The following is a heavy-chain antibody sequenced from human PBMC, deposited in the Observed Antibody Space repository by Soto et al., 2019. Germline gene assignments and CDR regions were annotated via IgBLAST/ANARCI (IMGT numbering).Heavy chain of an antibody. Sequence: GESLKISCKGSGYSFTSYWIGWVRQMPGKGLEWMGIIYPGDSDTRYSPSFQGQVTISADKSISTAYLQWSSLKASDTAMYYCATQGIAVAGKRGHFDYWGQGTLVTVSS. CDR3: ATQGIAVAGKRGHFDY. V-gene: IGHV5-51*01. CDR1: GYSFTSYW. CDR2: IYPGDSDT. D-gene: IGHD6-19*01. J-gene: IGHJ4*02.